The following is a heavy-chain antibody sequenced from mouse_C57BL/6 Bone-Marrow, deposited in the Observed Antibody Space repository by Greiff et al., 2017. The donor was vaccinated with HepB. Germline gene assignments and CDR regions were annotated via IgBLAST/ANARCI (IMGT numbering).Heavy chain of an antibody. CDR3: ARGKNYGSSLFDY. V-gene: IGHV1-82*01. J-gene: IGHJ2*01. CDR1: GYAFSSSW. D-gene: IGHD1-1*01. Sequence: QVQLQQSGPELVKPGASVKISCKASGYAFSSSWMNWVKQRPGKGLEWIGRIYPGDGDTNYNGKFKGKATLTADKSSSTAYMQLSSLTSEDSAVYVCARGKNYGSSLFDYWGQGTTLTVSS. CDR2: IYPGDGDT.